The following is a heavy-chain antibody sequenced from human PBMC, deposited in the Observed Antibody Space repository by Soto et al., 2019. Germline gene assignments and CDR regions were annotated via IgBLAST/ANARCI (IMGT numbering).Heavy chain of an antibody. CDR3: AKESRGYSVYDPYYYYYYGMDG. Sequence: GASVKVSCKASGYTFTSYDINWVRQATGQGLEWMGWMNPNSGNTGYAQKFQGRVTMTRNTSISTAYMELSSLRSEDTAVYYCAKESRGYSVYDPYYYYYYGMDGWGQGTTVTVSS. D-gene: IGHD5-12*01. J-gene: IGHJ6*02. V-gene: IGHV1-8*01. CDR2: MNPNSGNT. CDR1: GYTFTSYD.